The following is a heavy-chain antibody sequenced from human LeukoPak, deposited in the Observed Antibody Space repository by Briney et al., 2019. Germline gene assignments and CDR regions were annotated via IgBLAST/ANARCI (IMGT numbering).Heavy chain of an antibody. CDR3: ANWGGYGSGSIFDY. V-gene: IGHV1-2*02. CDR1: GYTFTGYY. J-gene: IGHJ4*02. D-gene: IGHD3-10*01. Sequence: ASVTVSCKASGYTFTGYYMNWVRQAPGEGLEWMGWINPTSGGTNYAQKFQGRVTMTRDTSISTAYMELSRLRSDDTAVYYCANWGGYGSGSIFDYWGQGTPVTVSS. CDR2: INPTSGGT.